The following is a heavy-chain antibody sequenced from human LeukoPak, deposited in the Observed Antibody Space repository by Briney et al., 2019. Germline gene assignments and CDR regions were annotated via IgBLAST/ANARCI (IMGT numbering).Heavy chain of an antibody. Sequence: SVKVSCKASEGTFSSYAISWVRQAPGQGLEWMGRIIPIFGTANYAQKFKGRVTITTDESTSTAYMELSSLRSEDTAVYYCAREGTWIQLWENPYYFDYWGQGTLVTVSS. CDR3: AREGTWIQLWENPYYFDY. D-gene: IGHD5-18*01. J-gene: IGHJ4*02. V-gene: IGHV1-69*05. CDR2: IIPIFGTA. CDR1: EGTFSSYA.